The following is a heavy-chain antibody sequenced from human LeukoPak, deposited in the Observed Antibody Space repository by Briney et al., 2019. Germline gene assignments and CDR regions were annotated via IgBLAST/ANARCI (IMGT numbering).Heavy chain of an antibody. Sequence: GGSLRLSCAASGFTFSSYEMNWVRQAPGEGLEWVSYISSGGGTIYYADSVKGRFTISRDNANNLLYLQMNSLRAGDAAIYYCARDLYSNNWYAFDYWGQGTLVTVSS. CDR1: GFTFSSYE. J-gene: IGHJ4*02. D-gene: IGHD6-13*01. CDR3: ARDLYSNNWYAFDY. V-gene: IGHV3-48*03. CDR2: ISSGGGTI.